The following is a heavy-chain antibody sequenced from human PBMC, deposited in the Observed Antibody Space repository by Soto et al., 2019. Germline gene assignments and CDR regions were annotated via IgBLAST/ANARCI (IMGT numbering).Heavy chain of an antibody. V-gene: IGHV1-2*02. D-gene: IGHD3-10*01. CDR2: IIPNSGGT. CDR1: GYTFTGYY. Sequence: ASVKVSCKASGYTFTGYYMHWVRQAPGQVLERMGWIIPNSGGTNYAQKFQGRVTMTRDTSISTSYMDLSRLRSDDTAVYYCARAEGRLPGDAFDIWGQGTMVTVSS. CDR3: ARAEGRLPGDAFDI. J-gene: IGHJ3*02.